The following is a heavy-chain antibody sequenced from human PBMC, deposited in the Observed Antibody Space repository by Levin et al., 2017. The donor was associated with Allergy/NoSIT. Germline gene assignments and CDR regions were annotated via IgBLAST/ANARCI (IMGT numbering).Heavy chain of an antibody. J-gene: IGHJ3*02. CDR2: ISSSSSSI. CDR3: AGMKRNILQDFGI. Sequence: GGSLRLSCVASGVAFSSYSMNWVRQAPGKGLEWISYISSSSSSIDYADSVKGRFTISRDNAKNSLFLQMNSLRDEDTAVYFCAGMKRNILQDFGIWGQGTMVTVSS. D-gene: IGHD2/OR15-2a*01. CDR1: GVAFSSYS. V-gene: IGHV3-48*02.